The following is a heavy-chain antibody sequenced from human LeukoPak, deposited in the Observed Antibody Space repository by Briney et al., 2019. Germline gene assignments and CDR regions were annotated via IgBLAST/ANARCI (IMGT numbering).Heavy chain of an antibody. CDR2: ISGSGGST. D-gene: IGHD6-13*01. Sequence: GASLRLSCVASGFTFNNYAMSWVRQAPGKGLEWVSGISGSGGSTYYADSVEGRFTISRDNSKNTLFLQMNSLRAEDTAVYYCARDRAAAGHWFDPWGQGTLVTVSS. CDR1: GFTFNNYA. J-gene: IGHJ5*02. CDR3: ARDRAAAGHWFDP. V-gene: IGHV3-23*01.